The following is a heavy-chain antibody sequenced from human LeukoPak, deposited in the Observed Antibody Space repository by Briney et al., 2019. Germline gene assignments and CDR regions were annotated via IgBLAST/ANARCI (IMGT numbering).Heavy chain of an antibody. V-gene: IGHV1-18*01. J-gene: IGHJ4*02. CDR1: GGTFSGYA. D-gene: IGHD3-10*01. Sequence: ASVKVSCKASGGTFSGYAISWVRQAPGQGLEWMGWISAYNGNTNYAQKLQGRVTMTTDTSTSTAYMELRSLRSDDTAVYYCARFMVRGGYEYYFDYWGQGTLVTVSS. CDR2: ISAYNGNT. CDR3: ARFMVRGGYEYYFDY.